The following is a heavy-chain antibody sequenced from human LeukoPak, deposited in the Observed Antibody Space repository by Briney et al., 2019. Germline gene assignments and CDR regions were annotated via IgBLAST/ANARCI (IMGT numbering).Heavy chain of an antibody. CDR1: GDSISSGSYS. V-gene: IGHV4-61*02. J-gene: IGHJ4*02. CDR3: ARESVYDFWSGYHYFDY. D-gene: IGHD3-3*01. Sequence: SETLSLTCTVSGDSISSGSYSWSWIRQPAGKGLEWIGRIYISGSTNYNPSLKSRVTISVDASKKQFSLKLSSVPAADTAVYYCARESVYDFWSGYHYFDYWGQGTLVTVSS. CDR2: IYISGST.